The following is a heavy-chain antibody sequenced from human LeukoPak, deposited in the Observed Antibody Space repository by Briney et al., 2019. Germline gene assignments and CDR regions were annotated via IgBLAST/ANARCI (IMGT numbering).Heavy chain of an antibody. CDR1: GGSISSYY. Sequence: SETLSFTGTVSGGSISSYYWTWIRQPPGKGLEWIGYLYCSGSTNYNPSLKSRVTISVDTSKNQFSLKLSSVTAADTAVYYCARAGMLDILTGYLDYWGQGTLVTVSS. V-gene: IGHV4-59*01. J-gene: IGHJ4*02. CDR2: LYCSGST. D-gene: IGHD3-9*01. CDR3: ARAGMLDILTGYLDY.